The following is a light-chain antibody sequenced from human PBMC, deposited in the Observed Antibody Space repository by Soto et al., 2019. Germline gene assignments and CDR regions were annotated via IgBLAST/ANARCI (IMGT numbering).Light chain of an antibody. J-gene: IGKJ1*01. V-gene: IGKV1-5*03. CDR2: KAS. CDR1: QSISSW. CDR3: QHYNSYSEA. Sequence: DIQMTHSPSTLSAYLLDIVSITCRASQSISSWLAWYQQKPGKAPKLLIYKASTLKSGVPSRFSGSGSGTEFTLTISSLQPDDFATYYCQHYNSYSEAFGQGTKVDIK.